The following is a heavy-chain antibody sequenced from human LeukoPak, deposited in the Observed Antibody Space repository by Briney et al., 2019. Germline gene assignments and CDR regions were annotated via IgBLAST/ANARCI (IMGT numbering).Heavy chain of an antibody. Sequence: SETLSLTCAVYGGSFSGYYCSWIRQPPGKGLEWIGEILHSGSTNYNPSLKSRVTISVDPSKNQFSRKLAALTPAAPAVLYCARPVSGSSGWYYNYWGQGTLVTVSS. V-gene: IGHV4-34*12. CDR1: GGSFSGYY. CDR2: ILHSGST. J-gene: IGHJ4*02. CDR3: ARPVSGSSGWYYNY. D-gene: IGHD6-19*01.